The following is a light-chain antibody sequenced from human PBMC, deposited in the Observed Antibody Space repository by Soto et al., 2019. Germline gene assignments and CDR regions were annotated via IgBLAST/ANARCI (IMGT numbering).Light chain of an antibody. Sequence: EIVMTQSPATLSVSPGERATLSCRASQSVSSNLAWYQQKPGQAPRLLIFEVSIRATGIPARFSGSGSGTEFTLTISSLQSEDFAIYYCPQYKRWPPVTFGHGTRLESK. CDR2: EVS. V-gene: IGKV3-15*01. CDR1: QSVSSN. J-gene: IGKJ5*01. CDR3: PQYKRWPPVT.